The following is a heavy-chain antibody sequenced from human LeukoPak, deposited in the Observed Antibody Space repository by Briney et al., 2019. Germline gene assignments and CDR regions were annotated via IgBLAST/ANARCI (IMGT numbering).Heavy chain of an antibody. CDR3: ARGGSYCSSTSCYKSYYYYYYMDV. Sequence: GASVKVSCKASGYTFNGYYMHWVRQAPGQGLEWMGWINPNSGGTNYAQKFQGRVTMTRDTSISTAYMELSRLRSDDTAVYYCARGGSYCSSTSCYKSYYYYYYMDVWGKGTTVTVSS. J-gene: IGHJ6*03. V-gene: IGHV1-2*02. CDR2: INPNSGGT. D-gene: IGHD2-2*02. CDR1: GYTFNGYY.